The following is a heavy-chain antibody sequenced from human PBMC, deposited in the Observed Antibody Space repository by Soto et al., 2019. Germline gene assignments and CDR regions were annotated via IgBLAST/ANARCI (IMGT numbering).Heavy chain of an antibody. CDR3: ARRGHSYGLDV. Sequence: PGASLKISCKGSGYNFATYWIAWVRQLPGKGPEWMGIIYAGDSDTSYSPSFQGQVTISVDKSISTAYLQWNSLKASDTAMYYCARRGHSYGLDVWGQGTKVTVSS. V-gene: IGHV5-51*01. D-gene: IGHD3-10*01. CDR2: IYAGDSDT. J-gene: IGHJ6*02. CDR1: GYNFATYW.